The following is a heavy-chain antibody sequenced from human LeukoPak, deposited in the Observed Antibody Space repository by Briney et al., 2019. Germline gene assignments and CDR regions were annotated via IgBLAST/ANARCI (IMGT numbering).Heavy chain of an antibody. CDR2: IKQDGSEK. J-gene: IGHJ4*02. Sequence: GGSLRLSCAASGFTFSSYWISWVRQAPGKGLEWVANIKQDGSEKYYVDSVKGRFTISRDNAKNSLYLQMNSLRAEDTAVYYCAREFSYSYVFDDYWGQGTLVTVSS. CDR3: AREFSYSYVFDDY. V-gene: IGHV3-7*01. CDR1: GFTFSSYW. D-gene: IGHD5-18*01.